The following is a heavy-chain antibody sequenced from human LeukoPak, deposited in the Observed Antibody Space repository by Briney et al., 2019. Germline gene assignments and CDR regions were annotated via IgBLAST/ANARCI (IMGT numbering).Heavy chain of an antibody. CDR2: ISSSSSYT. D-gene: IGHD1-1*01. Sequence: GGSLRLSCAASGFISSDYYMSWIRQAPGKGLEWGSYISSSSSYTNSAASVKGRFTISRDNAKNSLYLQMNSLRAEDTAVYYCARVSMERLYFDYWGQGTLVTVSS. V-gene: IGHV3-11*06. J-gene: IGHJ4*02. CDR3: ARVSMERLYFDY. CDR1: GFISSDYY.